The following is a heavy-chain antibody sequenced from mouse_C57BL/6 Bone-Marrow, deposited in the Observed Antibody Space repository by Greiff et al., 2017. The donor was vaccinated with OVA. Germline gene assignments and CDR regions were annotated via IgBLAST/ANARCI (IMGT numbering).Heavy chain of an antibody. CDR2: SRNKANDYTT. Sequence: EVNVVESGGGLVQSGRSLRLSCATSGFTFSDFYMEWVRQAPGKGLEWIAASRNKANDYTTEYSASVKGRFIVSRDTSQSILYLQMNALRAEDTAIYYCARDSYYPDYWGQGTLVTVSA. V-gene: IGHV7-1*01. J-gene: IGHJ3*01. CDR3: ARDSYYPDY. CDR1: GFTFSDFY. D-gene: IGHD1-1*01.